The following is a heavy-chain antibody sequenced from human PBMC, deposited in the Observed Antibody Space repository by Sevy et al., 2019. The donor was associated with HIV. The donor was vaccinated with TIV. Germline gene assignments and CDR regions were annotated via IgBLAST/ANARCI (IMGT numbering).Heavy chain of an antibody. V-gene: IGHV3-33*01. Sequence: GGSLRLSCAASGFTFSNYGIHWVRQAPGKGLEWVAVIRYDGSNKYYEDSVKGRFTISRDNSMNTLYLQINSLRAEDTAVYYCARGPLRYCSSSSCYEGDNYYYGMDVWGQGTTVTVSS. CDR2: IRYDGSNK. J-gene: IGHJ6*02. CDR3: ARGPLRYCSSSSCYEGDNYYYGMDV. D-gene: IGHD2-2*01. CDR1: GFTFSNYG.